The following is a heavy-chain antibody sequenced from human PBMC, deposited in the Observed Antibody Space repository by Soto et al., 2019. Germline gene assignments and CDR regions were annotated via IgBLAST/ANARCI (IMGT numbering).Heavy chain of an antibody. J-gene: IGHJ4*02. CDR1: GFTFSNYA. V-gene: IGHV3-23*01. CDR3: AKFFVETGSNSGWPWSFHY. D-gene: IGHD6-25*01. CDR2: ISGSGGTT. Sequence: EVQLLESGGGLVQPGRSLRLSCAASGFTFSNYAMRWVRQAPGQGLDWVSAISGSGGTTYYADSVKGRFTISRDNSKNPLFLQMNSLRAEDAAVYYCAKFFVETGSNSGWPWSFHYWGQGILVTVSS.